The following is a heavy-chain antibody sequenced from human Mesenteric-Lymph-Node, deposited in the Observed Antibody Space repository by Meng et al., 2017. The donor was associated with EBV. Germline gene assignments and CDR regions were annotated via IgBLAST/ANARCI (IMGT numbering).Heavy chain of an antibody. CDR1: CGSISNSNW. D-gene: IGHD1-26*01. CDR2: IYHGGST. Sequence: VHLQESGPGLRGPSGPLPCTRVVSCGSISNSNWWSWVRQSPGKGLEWIGEIYHGGSTNYNPSLKSRVTMSVDKSQKQFSLKLTSATAADRAIYYCARGEIVRGEWYFDLWGRGTLVTVSS. J-gene: IGHJ2*01. CDR3: ARGEIVRGEWYFDL. V-gene: IGHV4-4*02.